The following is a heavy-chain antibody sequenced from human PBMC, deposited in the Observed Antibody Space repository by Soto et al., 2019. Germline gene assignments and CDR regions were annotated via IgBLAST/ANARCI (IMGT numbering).Heavy chain of an antibody. CDR3: ARDSGSYNWFDP. CDR2: IYYSGST. Sequence: SETLSLTCTVSCGSISSGGYYWSWIRQHPGKGLEWIGYIYYSGSTYYNPSLKSRVTISVDTSKNQFSLKLSSVTAADTAVYYCARDSGSYNWFDPWGQGTLVTVSS. CDR1: CGSISSGGYY. V-gene: IGHV4-31*03. D-gene: IGHD1-26*01. J-gene: IGHJ5*02.